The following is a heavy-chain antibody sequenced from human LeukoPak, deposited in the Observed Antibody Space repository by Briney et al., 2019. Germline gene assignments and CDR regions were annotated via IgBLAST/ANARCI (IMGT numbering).Heavy chain of an antibody. Sequence: GGSLRLSCAASGFTFSSYSMNWVRQAPGKGLEWGSSISSSSSYIYYADSVKSRFTISRDNAKNSLYLQMNSLRAEDTAVYYCARGIGVLDYWGQGTLVTVSS. V-gene: IGHV3-21*01. CDR2: ISSSSSYI. D-gene: IGHD3-16*01. CDR3: ARGIGVLDY. J-gene: IGHJ4*02. CDR1: GFTFSSYS.